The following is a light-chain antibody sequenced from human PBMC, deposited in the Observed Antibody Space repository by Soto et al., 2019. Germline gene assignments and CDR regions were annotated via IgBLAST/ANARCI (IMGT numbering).Light chain of an antibody. Sequence: DIQMTQSPSTLSASVGDRVTITCRASQSISSWLAWYQQKPGKAPKVLIFKASSLESGVPSRFSGSGSGTEFTLTISRLQPDEFATYYCQQYNTYPLTFGGGTKVEIK. CDR2: KAS. J-gene: IGKJ4*01. CDR1: QSISSW. CDR3: QQYNTYPLT. V-gene: IGKV1-5*03.